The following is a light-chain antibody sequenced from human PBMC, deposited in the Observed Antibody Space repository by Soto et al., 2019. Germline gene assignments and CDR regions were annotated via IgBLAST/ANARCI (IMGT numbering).Light chain of an antibody. CDR2: DNN. J-gene: IGLJ2*01. Sequence: QSVLTQPPSMSAAPGQKVTISCFGSSSNIGNNYVSWYQQLPGTAPKLLIYDNNKRPSGIPDRFSGSKSGTSATLGITGLQTGDEADYYCGTWDSSLSAGRVFGGGTKLTVL. CDR3: GTWDSSLSAGRV. V-gene: IGLV1-51*01. CDR1: SSNIGNNY.